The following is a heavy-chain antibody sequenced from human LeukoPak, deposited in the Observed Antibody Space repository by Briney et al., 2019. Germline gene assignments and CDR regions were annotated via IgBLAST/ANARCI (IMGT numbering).Heavy chain of an antibody. CDR2: IYSGGST. D-gene: IGHD3-3*01. J-gene: IGHJ4*02. CDR3: ARDKYYDFWSGHFDY. Sequence: GGSLRLSCAASGFTVSSNYMSWVRQAPGKGLEWVSVIYSGGSTYYADSVKGRFTISRDNSKNTLYLQMNSLRAEDTAVYYCARDKYYDFWSGHFDYWGQGTLVTVSS. V-gene: IGHV3-53*01. CDR1: GFTVSSNY.